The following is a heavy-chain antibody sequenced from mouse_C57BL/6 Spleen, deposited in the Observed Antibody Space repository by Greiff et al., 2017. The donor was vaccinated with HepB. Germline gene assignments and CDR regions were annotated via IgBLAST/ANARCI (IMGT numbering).Heavy chain of an antibody. CDR3: ARERGGNYLDY. CDR1: GYTFTSYW. D-gene: IGHD2-1*01. Sequence: VQLQQSGAELVKPGASVKLSCKASGYTFTSYWMHWVKQRPGQGLEWIGMIHPNSGSTNYNEKFKSKATLTVDKSSSTAYMQLSSLTSEDSAVYYCARERGGNYLDYWGQGTSVTVSS. CDR2: IHPNSGST. J-gene: IGHJ4*01. V-gene: IGHV1-64*01.